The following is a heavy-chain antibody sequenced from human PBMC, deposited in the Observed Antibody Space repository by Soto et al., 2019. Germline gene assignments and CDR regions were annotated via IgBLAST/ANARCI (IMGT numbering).Heavy chain of an antibody. CDR3: ARDEYYDFWSGYYGSDY. CDR1: GFTFSSYS. CDR2: ISSSSSYI. Sequence: GGSLRLSCAASGFTFSSYSMNWVRPAPGKGLEWVSSISSSSSYIYYADSVKGRFTISRDNAKNSLYLQMNSLRAEDTAVYYCARDEYYDFWSGYYGSDYWGQGTLVTVSS. D-gene: IGHD3-3*01. J-gene: IGHJ4*02. V-gene: IGHV3-21*01.